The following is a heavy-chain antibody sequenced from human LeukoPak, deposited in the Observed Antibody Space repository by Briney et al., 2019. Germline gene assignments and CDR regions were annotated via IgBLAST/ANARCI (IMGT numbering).Heavy chain of an antibody. V-gene: IGHV3-21*04. CDR1: GFTFSSYS. Sequence: PGGSLRLSCAASGFTFSSYSMNWVRQAPGKGLEWVSSISSSSSYIYYADSVKGRFTISRDNSKSTLYLQMNSLRDEDTAVCYCARDSPGYGSSWPSYWGQGTLVTVSS. CDR3: ARDSPGYGSSWPSY. J-gene: IGHJ4*02. CDR2: ISSSSSYI. D-gene: IGHD6-13*01.